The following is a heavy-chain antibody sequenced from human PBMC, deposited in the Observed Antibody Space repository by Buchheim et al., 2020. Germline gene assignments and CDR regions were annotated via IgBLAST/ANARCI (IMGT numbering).Heavy chain of an antibody. CDR3: ARVSRAYGMDV. CDR2: IYYSGST. CDR1: GGSFSGYY. Sequence: QVQLQQWGAGLLKPSETLSLTCAVYGGSFSGYYWSWIRQHPGKGLEWIGYIYYSGSTYYNPSLKSRVTISVDTSKNQFSLKLSSVTAADTAVYYCARVSRAYGMDVWGQGTT. D-gene: IGHD1-14*01. J-gene: IGHJ6*02. V-gene: IGHV4-34*01.